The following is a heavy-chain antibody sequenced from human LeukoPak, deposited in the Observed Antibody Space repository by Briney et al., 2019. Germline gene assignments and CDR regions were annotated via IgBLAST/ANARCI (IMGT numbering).Heavy chain of an antibody. D-gene: IGHD3-16*01. CDR1: GGSISSSSYY. CDR3: ARDGLYHDAFDI. CDR2: IYYSGST. J-gene: IGHJ3*02. Sequence: PSETLSLTCAVSGGSISSSSYYWGWIRQPPGKGLEWIGSIYYSGSTYYNPSLKSRVTISVDTSKNQFSLKLSSVTAADTAVYYCARDGLYHDAFDIWGQGTMVTVSS. V-gene: IGHV4-39*07.